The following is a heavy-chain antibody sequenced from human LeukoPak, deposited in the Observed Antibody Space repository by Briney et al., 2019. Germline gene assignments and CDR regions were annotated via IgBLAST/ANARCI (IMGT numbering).Heavy chain of an antibody. Sequence: PGGSQRLSCAVSGFTFSSYWMHWVRQAPGKGLVWVSRINTDGSTTTYADSVKGRFTISRDNAKNTVYLQMNSLRGDDTAVYYCARGGVDFWGQGALVTVSS. D-gene: IGHD3-10*01. CDR3: ARGGVDF. V-gene: IGHV3-74*01. CDR1: GFTFSSYW. CDR2: INTDGSTT. J-gene: IGHJ4*02.